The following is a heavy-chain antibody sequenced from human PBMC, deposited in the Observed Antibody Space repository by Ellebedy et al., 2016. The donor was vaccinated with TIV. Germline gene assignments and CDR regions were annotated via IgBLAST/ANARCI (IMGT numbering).Heavy chain of an antibody. CDR3: ARVRSPVYYGSGRFNHFDYFMDV. J-gene: IGHJ6*03. V-gene: IGHV4-34*01. CDR2: IRLGGGT. CDR1: DVSFSGNY. D-gene: IGHD3-10*01. Sequence: SETLSLTXVVSDVSFSGNYWSWIRQSPGKGLEWIGEIRLGGGTNYNPSLKSRVTISVDTSRHQFSLRLSFATVADTAVYYCARVRSPVYYGSGRFNHFDYFMDVWGDGTTVIVSS.